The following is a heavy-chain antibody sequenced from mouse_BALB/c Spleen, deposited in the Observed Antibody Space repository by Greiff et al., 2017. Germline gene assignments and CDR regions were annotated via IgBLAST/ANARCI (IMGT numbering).Heavy chain of an antibody. CDR1: GFTFSSFG. CDR3: ARRGGYYAMDY. Sequence: EVMLVESGGGLVQPGGSRKLSCAASGFTFSSFGMHWVRQAPEKGLEWVAYISSGSSTIYYADTVKGRFTISRDNPKNTLFLQMTSLRSEDTAMYYCARRGGYYAMDYWGQGTSVTVSS. V-gene: IGHV5-17*02. CDR2: ISSGSSTI. J-gene: IGHJ4*01.